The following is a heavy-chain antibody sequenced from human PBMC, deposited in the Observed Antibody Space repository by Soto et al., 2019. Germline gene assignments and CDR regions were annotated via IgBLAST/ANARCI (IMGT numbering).Heavy chain of an antibody. Sequence: PGGSLRLSCAASGFTFSSYSMNWVRQAPGKGLEWVSYISSSSSTIYYADSVKGRFTISRDNAKNSLYLQMNSLRAEDTAVYYCARDDDYSQPGRFDYWGQGTLVTVSS. CDR3: ARDDDYSQPGRFDY. CDR1: GFTFSSYS. D-gene: IGHD5-12*01. CDR2: ISSSSSTI. V-gene: IGHV3-48*01. J-gene: IGHJ4*02.